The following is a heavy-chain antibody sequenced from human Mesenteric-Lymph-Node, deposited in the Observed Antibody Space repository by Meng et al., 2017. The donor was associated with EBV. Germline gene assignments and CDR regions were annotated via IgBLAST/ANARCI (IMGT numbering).Heavy chain of an antibody. Sequence: QQQRQGPGPGLVEPSETVSLTCTVSGASISSGSYYWGWIRQPPGKGLEWIGSIYYRGSTYYNPSLRSRVTISVDTSKNHFSLKLSSVTAADTAMYYCVSYDYGNYVSFDSWGQGILVTVSS. D-gene: IGHD4-11*01. V-gene: IGHV4-39*01. CDR3: VSYDYGNYVSFDS. J-gene: IGHJ4*02. CDR1: GASISSGSYY. CDR2: IYYRGST.